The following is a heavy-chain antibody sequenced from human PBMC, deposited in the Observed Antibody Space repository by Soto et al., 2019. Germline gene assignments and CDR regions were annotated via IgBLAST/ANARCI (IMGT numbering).Heavy chain of an antibody. Sequence: QVPLVQSGAEVKKPGSSVKVSCKASGGTFSSYAISWVRQAPGQGLEWMGGIIPIFGTANYAQKFQGRVTITADESTSTAYMEQSSLRSEDTAVYYCASLHDYGDYAYFDYWGQGTLVTVSS. CDR1: GGTFSSYA. D-gene: IGHD4-17*01. CDR2: IIPIFGTA. J-gene: IGHJ4*02. V-gene: IGHV1-69*01. CDR3: ASLHDYGDYAYFDY.